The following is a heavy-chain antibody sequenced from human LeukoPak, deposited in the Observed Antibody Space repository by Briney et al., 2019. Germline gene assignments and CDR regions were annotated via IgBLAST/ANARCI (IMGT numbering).Heavy chain of an antibody. V-gene: IGHV4-39*07. CDR3: AREGPVTEDAFDI. CDR2: IYYSGST. CDR1: GGSISSSSYY. D-gene: IGHD2-21*02. J-gene: IGHJ3*02. Sequence: SETLSLTCTVSGGSISSSSYYWGWIRQPPGKGLEWIGSIYYSGSTYYNPSLKSRVTISVDTSKNQFSLKLSSVTAADTAVYYCAREGPVTEDAFDIWGQGTMVTVSS.